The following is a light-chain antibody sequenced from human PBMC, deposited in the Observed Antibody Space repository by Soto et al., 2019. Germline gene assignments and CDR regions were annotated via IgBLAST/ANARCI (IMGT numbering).Light chain of an antibody. CDR1: QSVRSD. CDR2: GAS. Sequence: EIVMTQSPATLSVSPGDRAALSCRASQSVRSDLAWYQQKPGQAPRLLIYGASTRATGIPARFSGSGSGTEFTHTMSSLQSEDFAVYYCQQYNNWPFTFGPGTKVDIK. V-gene: IGKV3-15*01. CDR3: QQYNNWPFT. J-gene: IGKJ3*01.